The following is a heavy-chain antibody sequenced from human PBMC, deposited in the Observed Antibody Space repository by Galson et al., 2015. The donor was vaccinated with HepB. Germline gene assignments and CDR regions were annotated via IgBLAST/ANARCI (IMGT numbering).Heavy chain of an antibody. V-gene: IGHV3-30*18. Sequence: LRLSCAASGFTFSSYGMHWVRQAPGKGLEWVAVISYDGSNKYYADSVKGRFTISRDNSKNTLYLQMNSLRAEDTAVYYCAKEDEAYDFWSGYPFDYWGQGTLVTVSS. D-gene: IGHD3-3*01. CDR2: ISYDGSNK. J-gene: IGHJ4*02. CDR3: AKEDEAYDFWSGYPFDY. CDR1: GFTFSSYG.